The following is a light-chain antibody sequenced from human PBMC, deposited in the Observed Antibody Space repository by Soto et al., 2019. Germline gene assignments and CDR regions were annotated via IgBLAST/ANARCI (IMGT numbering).Light chain of an antibody. CDR1: QSISSY. V-gene: IGKV1-39*01. J-gene: IGKJ4*01. CDR2: AAS. CDR3: QQSYSTPLT. Sequence: DIQMTQSPSSLSASVGDRVTITCRASQSISSYLNWYQQKPGKAPKLLIYAASSLESGVPSRFSGSGSGTDFTLTISSLKPEVFATYYCQQSYSTPLTFGGGTKVEIK.